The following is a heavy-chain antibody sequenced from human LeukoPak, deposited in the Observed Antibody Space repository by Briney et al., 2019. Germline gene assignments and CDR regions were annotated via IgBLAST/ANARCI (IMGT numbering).Heavy chain of an antibody. V-gene: IGHV4-59*01. CDR2: IYYSGSTNFSPSL. D-gene: IGHD6-19*01. CDR3: ARVGGQWLEGDYFDY. CDR1: GGSITSYY. J-gene: IGHJ4*02. Sequence: SETLSLTCTVSGGSITSYYWSWIRQTPGKGLEWIGYIYYSGSTNFSPSLNYNPSLKSRVTISVDTSKNQFSLKLSSVTAADTAVYYCARVGGQWLEGDYFDYWGQGTLVTVSS.